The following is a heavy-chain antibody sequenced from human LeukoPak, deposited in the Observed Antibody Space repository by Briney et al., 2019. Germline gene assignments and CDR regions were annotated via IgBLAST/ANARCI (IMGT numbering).Heavy chain of an antibody. CDR1: GFTFSSYA. V-gene: IGHV3-23*01. CDR2: ISGSGGST. Sequence: GGSLRLSCAASGFTFSSYAMSWVRQTPEKGLEWVSGISGSGGSTYYADSVKGRYTISRDNSKNTLYLQMTSLRGEDTAVYYCAKNGGYNYFMGNFDYWGQGTLVTVSS. J-gene: IGHJ4*02. D-gene: IGHD5-24*01. CDR3: AKNGGYNYFMGNFDY.